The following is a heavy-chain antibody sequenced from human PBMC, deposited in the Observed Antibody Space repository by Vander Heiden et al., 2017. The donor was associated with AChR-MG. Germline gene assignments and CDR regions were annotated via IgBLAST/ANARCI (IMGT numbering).Heavy chain of an antibody. J-gene: IGHJ4*02. CDR3: ARGRVGSGWLTNDC. Sequence: EVQLVESGGGLVQPGGSLRLSCAASGFTFSNYWMHWVRQGPGKGLEWVSRISIDGSSTSYVDSVKGRFTISRDNAKNTLYLQINSLRAEDTAVYYCARGRVGSGWLTNDCWGQGTLVTVSS. V-gene: IGHV3-74*01. CDR1: GFTFSNYW. D-gene: IGHD6-19*01. CDR2: ISIDGSST.